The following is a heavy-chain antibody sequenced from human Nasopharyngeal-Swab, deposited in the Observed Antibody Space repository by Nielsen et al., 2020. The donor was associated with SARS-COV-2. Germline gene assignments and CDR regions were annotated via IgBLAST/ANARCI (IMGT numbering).Heavy chain of an antibody. CDR3: ARLVLWVDDYYGSGSYADY. J-gene: IGHJ4*02. V-gene: IGHV4-39*01. Sequence: WIRQPPGKGLEWIGSIYYSGSTYHNPSLKGRVTISVDTSKNQFSLKLSSVTAADTAEYYCARLVLWVDDYYGSGSYADYWGQGTLVTVSS. CDR2: IYYSGST. D-gene: IGHD3-10*01.